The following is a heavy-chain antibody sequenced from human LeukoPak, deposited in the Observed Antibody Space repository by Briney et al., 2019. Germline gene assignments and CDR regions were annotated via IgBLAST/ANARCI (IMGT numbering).Heavy chain of an antibody. CDR1: GYSISSGYY. D-gene: IGHD3-10*01. J-gene: IGHJ6*03. V-gene: IGHV4-38-2*02. CDR2: IYHSGST. CDR3: ARRAGRGVIIPYYYMDV. Sequence: PSETLSLTCTVSGYSISSGYYWGWIRQPPGKGLEWIGSIYHSGSTYYNPSLKSRVTISVDTSKNQFSLKLSSVTAADTAVYYCARRAGRGVIIPYYYMDVWGKGTTVTISS.